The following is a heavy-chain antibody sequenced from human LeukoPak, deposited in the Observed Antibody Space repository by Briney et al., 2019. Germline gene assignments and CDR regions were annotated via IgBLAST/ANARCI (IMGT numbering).Heavy chain of an antibody. Sequence: GGCLRLSCAAARFTFISYWFHWVRQAPGKGLVWVSRIGNDGSDTIYADSVKGRFTISRANAKSTLYLQMNTLKAEDTAVYYCARGGYDHAFDIWGQGTMVTVSS. CDR3: ARGGYDHAFDI. CDR1: RFTFISYW. D-gene: IGHD2-15*01. V-gene: IGHV3-74*01. J-gene: IGHJ3*02. CDR2: IGNDGSDT.